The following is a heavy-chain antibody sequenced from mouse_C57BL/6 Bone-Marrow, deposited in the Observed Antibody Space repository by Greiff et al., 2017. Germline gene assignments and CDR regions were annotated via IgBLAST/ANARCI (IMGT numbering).Heavy chain of an antibody. V-gene: IGHV1-72*01. D-gene: IGHD1-1*01. CDR3: ARGEVITTVVGKFAY. Sequence: QVQLQQPGAELVKPGASVKLSCKASGYTFTSYWMHWVKQRPGRGLEWIGRIDPNSGGTKDNEKFKRKATLTVDKPSSTAYMQLSSLTSEDSAVYYCARGEVITTVVGKFAYWGQGTLVTVSA. CDR1: GYTFTSYW. CDR2: IDPNSGGT. J-gene: IGHJ3*01.